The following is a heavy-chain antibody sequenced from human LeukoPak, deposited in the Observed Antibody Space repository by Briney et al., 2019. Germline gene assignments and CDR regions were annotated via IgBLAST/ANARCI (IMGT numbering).Heavy chain of an antibody. Sequence: GGSLRLSCAASGFAFSAYDMSWVRQAPGKGLEWVSSISGSGDRTIYADSVRGRLTISRDNSKNTLYLQMNSLRAEDTAVYYCARGVFLEWLHYWGQGTLVTVSS. CDR1: GFAFSAYD. J-gene: IGHJ4*02. V-gene: IGHV3-23*01. D-gene: IGHD3-3*01. CDR3: ARGVFLEWLHY. CDR2: ISGSGDRT.